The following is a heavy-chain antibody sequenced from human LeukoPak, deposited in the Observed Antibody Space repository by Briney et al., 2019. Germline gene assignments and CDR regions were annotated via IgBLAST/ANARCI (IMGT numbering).Heavy chain of an antibody. V-gene: IGHV4-38-2*02. CDR1: GYSISSGYY. J-gene: IGHJ4*02. CDR3: ARGHYDFDY. CDR2: IYHSGST. D-gene: IGHD3-10*01. Sequence: SETLSLTCTVSGYSISSGYYWGWIRQPPGKGLEWIGSIYHSGSTYYNPSLKSRVTISVDTSKNQFSLQLNSVTPEDTAVYYCARGHYDFDYWGQGTLVTVSS.